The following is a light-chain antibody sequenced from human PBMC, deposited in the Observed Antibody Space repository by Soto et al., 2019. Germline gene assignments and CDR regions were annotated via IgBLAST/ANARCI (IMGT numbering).Light chain of an antibody. Sequence: IQLTPSPSSLSASVGARVTHTCRSSQGISSYFAWYQQRPGKAPKLLIYAASTLQSGVPSRFSASGSGTDFTLTISSLQPEDFATYYCQHYNSYSEAFGQGTKVDIK. J-gene: IGKJ1*01. V-gene: IGKV1-9*01. CDR3: QHYNSYSEA. CDR1: QGISSY. CDR2: AAS.